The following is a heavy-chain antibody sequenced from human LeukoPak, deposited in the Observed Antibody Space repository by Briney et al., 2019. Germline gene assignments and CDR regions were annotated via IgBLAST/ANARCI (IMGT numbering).Heavy chain of an antibody. CDR1: GFTFDDYA. CDR2: ISWNSGSI. D-gene: IGHD1-26*01. CDR3: AKVKWDLPAFDI. J-gene: IGHJ3*02. V-gene: IGHV3-9*01. Sequence: PGGSLRLSCAASGFTFDDYAMHWVRQAPGKGLEWVSGISWNSGSIGYADSVKGRFTISRDNAKNSLYLQMNSLRAEDTALYYCAKVKWDLPAFDIWGQGTMVTVSS.